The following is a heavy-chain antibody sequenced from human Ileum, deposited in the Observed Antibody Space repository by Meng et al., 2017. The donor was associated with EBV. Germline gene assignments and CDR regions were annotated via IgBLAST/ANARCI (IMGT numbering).Heavy chain of an antibody. V-gene: IGHV4-4*02. J-gene: IGHJ4*02. CDR2: VYHRWDT. CDR3: GRDQGRELINH. D-gene: IGHD1-7*01. Sequence: VELHATGPGRVKPSGSLALTCTVSGRSICSVIWWSWVRQPPGKGLECIGEVYHRWDTNYTPSLKSREELSVDKSKNQFYLSLVSVSAADTAVYYCGRDQGRELINHWGQGTLVTVSS. CDR1: GRSICSVIW.